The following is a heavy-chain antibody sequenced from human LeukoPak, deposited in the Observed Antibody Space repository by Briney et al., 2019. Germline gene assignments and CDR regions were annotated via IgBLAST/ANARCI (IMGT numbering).Heavy chain of an antibody. V-gene: IGHV1-2*02. Sequence: ASVKVSCKASGYTFTGYYMHWVRQAPGQGLEWMGWINPNSGGTNSAQKFQGRVTMTRDTSISTAYMELSRLRSDDTAVYYCAREIRGVVVPAAMSYYYYGMDGWGQGTTVTVSS. CDR3: AREIRGVVVPAAMSYYYYGMDG. CDR1: GYTFTGYY. D-gene: IGHD2-2*01. J-gene: IGHJ6*02. CDR2: INPNSGGT.